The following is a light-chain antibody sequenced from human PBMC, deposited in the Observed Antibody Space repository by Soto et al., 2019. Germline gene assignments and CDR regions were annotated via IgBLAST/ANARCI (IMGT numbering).Light chain of an antibody. Sequence: DIQMTQSPSTLSASVRDIVTLTCRASQSISGRLAWYQQKPGQAPKLLIYDASTLESGVPSKFSGSGFGTEFTLTVSSLQPDDFATYYCQQYNSYPYTFGQGTKVDIK. J-gene: IGKJ2*01. V-gene: IGKV1-5*01. CDR1: QSISGR. CDR2: DAS. CDR3: QQYNSYPYT.